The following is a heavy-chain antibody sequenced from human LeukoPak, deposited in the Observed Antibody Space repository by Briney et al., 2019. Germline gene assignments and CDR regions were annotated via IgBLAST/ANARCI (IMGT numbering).Heavy chain of an antibody. CDR3: ARDSSGGYHFDY. J-gene: IGHJ4*02. D-gene: IGHD5-12*01. CDR2: ISSSSSYI. Sequence: EAGGSLRLSCAASGFTFSSYSMNWVRQAPGKGLEWVSSISSSSSYIDYADSVKGRFTISRDNAKNSLYLQMNSLRAEDTAVYYCARDSSGGYHFDYWGQGTLVTVSS. CDR1: GFTFSSYS. V-gene: IGHV3-21*01.